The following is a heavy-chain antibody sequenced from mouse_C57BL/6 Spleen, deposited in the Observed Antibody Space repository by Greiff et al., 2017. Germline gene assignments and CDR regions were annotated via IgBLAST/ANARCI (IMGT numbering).Heavy chain of an antibody. V-gene: IGHV3-6*01. J-gene: IGHJ3*01. D-gene: IGHD1-1*01. CDR1: GYSITSGYY. CDR2: ITYDGSN. CDR3: ARGCYYGSRWAY. Sequence: EVKLMESGPGLVKPSQSLSLTCSVTGYSITSGYYCNWIRQFPGNKLEWMGYITYDGSNNYNASLKNRISITRDTSNNQFFLKLNAVTTEDSATYYCARGCYYGSRWAYWGQGTLVTVSA.